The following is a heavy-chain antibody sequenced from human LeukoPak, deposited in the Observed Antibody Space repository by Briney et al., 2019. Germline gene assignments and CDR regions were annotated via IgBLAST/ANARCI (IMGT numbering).Heavy chain of an antibody. Sequence: GPVKVSCKASGYTFTSYGISWVRQAPGQGLEWMGWISAYNGNTNYAQKLQGRVTMTTDTSTSTAYMELRSLRSDDTAVYYCARSYYYDSSGYLWEDYWGQGTLVTVSS. J-gene: IGHJ4*02. D-gene: IGHD3-22*01. CDR2: ISAYNGNT. CDR1: GYTFTSYG. V-gene: IGHV1-18*01. CDR3: ARSYYYDSSGYLWEDY.